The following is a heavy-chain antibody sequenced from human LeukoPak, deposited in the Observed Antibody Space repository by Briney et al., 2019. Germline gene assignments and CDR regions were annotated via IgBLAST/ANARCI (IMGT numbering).Heavy chain of an antibody. CDR3: ARDVAHAFDI. V-gene: IGHV3-30-3*01. J-gene: IGHJ3*02. D-gene: IGHD2-21*01. Sequence: GGSLGLSCAASGFTFSSYAMHWVRQAPGKGLEWVAVISYDGSNKYYADSVKGRFTISRDNSKNTLYLQMNSLRAEDTAVYYCARDVAHAFDIWGQGTMVTVSS. CDR2: ISYDGSNK. CDR1: GFTFSSYA.